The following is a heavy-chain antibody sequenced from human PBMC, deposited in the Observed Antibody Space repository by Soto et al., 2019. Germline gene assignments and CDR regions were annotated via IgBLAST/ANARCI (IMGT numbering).Heavy chain of an antibody. Sequence: SETLSLTCPVSGGSISNSNWWCWVRQPPRKGLEWIGEIYHSGSTNYNPSLMSRFTISVDKSKNQFSLKLSSVTAADTAVYYGARRGYCTNGVCDYGMDVWGQGTTVT. J-gene: IGHJ6*02. D-gene: IGHD2-8*01. V-gene: IGHV4-4*02. CDR2: IYHSGST. CDR3: ARRGYCTNGVCDYGMDV. CDR1: GGSISNSNW.